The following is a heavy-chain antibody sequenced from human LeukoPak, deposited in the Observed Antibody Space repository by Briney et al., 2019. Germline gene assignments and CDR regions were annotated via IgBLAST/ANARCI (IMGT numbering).Heavy chain of an antibody. CDR2: MKPNSGYT. Sequence: ASVKVSCKASGYTFTSYYINWVRQATGQGLEWMGWMKPNSGYTGYAQRFQGRVTMTRNASISTAYMELSSLRSEDTAVYYCARVNQGMDVWGQGTTVTVSS. J-gene: IGHJ6*02. CDR3: ARVNQGMDV. CDR1: GYTFTSYY. V-gene: IGHV1-8*02.